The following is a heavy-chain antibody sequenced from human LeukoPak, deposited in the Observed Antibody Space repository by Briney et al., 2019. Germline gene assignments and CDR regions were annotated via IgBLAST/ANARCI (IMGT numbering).Heavy chain of an antibody. J-gene: IGHJ5*02. D-gene: IGHD5-12*01. CDR3: ARGARATKLGGWFDP. V-gene: IGHV1-2*02. Sequence: ASVKVSCKASGYTFTGYYMHWVRQAPGQGLEWMGWINPNSGGTNYAQKFQGRVTMTRDTSISTAYMELSRLRSDDTAVYYCARGARATKLGGWFDPWGQGTLVTVSS. CDR2: INPNSGGT. CDR1: GYTFTGYY.